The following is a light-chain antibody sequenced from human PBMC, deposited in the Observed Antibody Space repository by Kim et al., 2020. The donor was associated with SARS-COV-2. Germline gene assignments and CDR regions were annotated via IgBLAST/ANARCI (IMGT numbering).Light chain of an antibody. CDR1: QTINTW. CDR2: EAS. J-gene: IGKJ1*01. Sequence: AAVGDRVTVTCRASQTINTWLAWYRQSPGKAPNLLIYEASSLVSGVPARFSGSGSGTEFTLTISSLQPDDFATYYCQQYYGFSRTFGQGTKVDIK. V-gene: IGKV1-5*01. CDR3: QQYYGFSRT.